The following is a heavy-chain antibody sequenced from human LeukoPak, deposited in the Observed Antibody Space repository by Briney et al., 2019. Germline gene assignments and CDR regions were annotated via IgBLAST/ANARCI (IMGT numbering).Heavy chain of an antibody. Sequence: PGGSVRLSCAASGFTFEGYGMSWVRQAPEKGLEWVGFIRGKTYGGTTEYAASVKGRFTISRDDSKSIAYLQMNSLKTEDTAVYYCTRGAYSSGWFTYWFFDLCGRGTLVTVSS. D-gene: IGHD6-19*01. V-gene: IGHV3-49*04. CDR2: IRGKTYGGTT. J-gene: IGHJ2*01. CDR1: GFTFEGYG. CDR3: TRGAYSSGWFTYWFFDL.